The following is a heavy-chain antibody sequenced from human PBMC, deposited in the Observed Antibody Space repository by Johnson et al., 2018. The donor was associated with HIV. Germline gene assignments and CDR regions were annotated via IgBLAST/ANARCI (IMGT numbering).Heavy chain of an antibody. CDR3: ARDELLGFGEDSGAFDI. CDR1: GFTFSSYE. J-gene: IGHJ3*02. CDR2: ISSSGSTI. V-gene: IGHV3-48*03. D-gene: IGHD3-10*01. Sequence: EVQVVESGGGLVQPGGSLRLSCAASGFTFSSYEMNWVRQAPGKGLEWVSYISSSGSTIYYADSVKGRFTISRDNAKNSLYLQMNSLRGEDTAVYYCARDELLGFGEDSGAFDIWGQGTMVTVSS.